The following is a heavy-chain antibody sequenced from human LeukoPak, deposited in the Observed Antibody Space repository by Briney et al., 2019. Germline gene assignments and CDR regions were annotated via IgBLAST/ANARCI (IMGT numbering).Heavy chain of an antibody. CDR3: ARADSLQQLAWFYYFDY. CDR1: GGSFSGYY. V-gene: IGHV4-34*01. Sequence: PSETLSLTCAVYGGSFSGYYWSWIRQPPGKGLEWIGEINHSGSTNYNPSLKSRVTISVDTSKNQFSLKLSSVTAADTAVYYCARADSLQQLAWFYYFDYWGQGTLVTVSS. CDR2: INHSGST. D-gene: IGHD6-13*01. J-gene: IGHJ4*02.